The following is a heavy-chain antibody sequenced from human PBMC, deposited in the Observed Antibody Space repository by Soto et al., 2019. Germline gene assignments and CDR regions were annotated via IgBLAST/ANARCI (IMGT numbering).Heavy chain of an antibody. J-gene: IGHJ4*02. V-gene: IGHV3-33*01. CDR1: GFTFSSYG. CDR2: IWYDGSNK. CDR3: ASQSGYDYGGGFDY. Sequence: GGSLRLSCAASGFTFSSYGMHWVRQAPGKGLEWVAVIWYDGSNKYYADSVKGRFTISRDNSKNTLYLQMNSLRAEDTAVYYCASQSGYDYGGGFDYWGQGTLVTVSS. D-gene: IGHD5-12*01.